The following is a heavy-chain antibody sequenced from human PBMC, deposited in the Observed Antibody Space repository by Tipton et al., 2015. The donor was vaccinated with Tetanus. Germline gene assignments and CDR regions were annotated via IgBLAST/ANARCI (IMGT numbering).Heavy chain of an antibody. J-gene: IGHJ4*02. V-gene: IGHV5-51*01. CDR3: ARTGSPFDY. D-gene: IGHD3-10*01. CDR1: GYTFTNFW. Sequence: MQLVQSGAEVKKPGESLKISCKTSGYTFTNFWIGWVRQMPGKGLEWMGIIYPGDSRVIYSPSFQGHVTISADKSTTTAYLHWSSLQASDTAMYFCARTGSPFDYWGQGTPITVSS. CDR2: IYPGDSRV.